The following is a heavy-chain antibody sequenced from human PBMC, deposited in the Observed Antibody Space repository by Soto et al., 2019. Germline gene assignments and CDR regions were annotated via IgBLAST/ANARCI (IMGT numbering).Heavy chain of an antibody. J-gene: IGHJ4*02. CDR1: GFTFSSYW. D-gene: IGHD5-18*01. Sequence: GGSLRLSCAASGFTFSSYWMSWVRQAPGKGLEWVANIKQDGSEKYYVDSVKGRFTISRDNAKNSLYLQMNSLRAEDTAVYYCARDPADTAMVTGLFDYWGQGTLVTVSS. CDR2: IKQDGSEK. V-gene: IGHV3-7*05. CDR3: ARDPADTAMVTGLFDY.